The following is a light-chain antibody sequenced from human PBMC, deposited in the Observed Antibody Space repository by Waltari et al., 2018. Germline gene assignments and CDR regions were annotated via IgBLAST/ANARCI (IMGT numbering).Light chain of an antibody. CDR2: GAY. J-gene: IGKJ4*01. Sequence: EIVMMQSPATLSVSPGEGATLSCRASQSVRSRLAWYQQKPGQTPRLLIYGAYTRATGIPDRFSGSGSETEFSRTISSLQSEDFAVYYCQQYNDWPLTFGGGTKVEIK. CDR3: QQYNDWPLT. V-gene: IGKV3D-15*01. CDR1: QSVRSR.